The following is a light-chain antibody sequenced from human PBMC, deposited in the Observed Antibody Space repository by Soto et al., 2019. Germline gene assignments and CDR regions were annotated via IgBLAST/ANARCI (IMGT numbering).Light chain of an antibody. CDR3: SSYTTNSIVV. J-gene: IGLJ2*01. Sequence: QSVLTQPASVSGSPGQSITISCTGTSSDVGDYNYVSWYQQHPGKAPKLMIYEVTHRLSGVSNRFSGSKSGYTASLTISGLQDEDEADYYCSSYTTNSIVVFGGGTKLTVL. V-gene: IGLV2-14*01. CDR2: EVT. CDR1: SSDVGDYNY.